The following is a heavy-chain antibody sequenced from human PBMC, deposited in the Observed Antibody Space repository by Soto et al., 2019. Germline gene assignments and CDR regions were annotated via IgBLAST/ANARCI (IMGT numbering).Heavy chain of an antibody. CDR1: GGSISNYY. V-gene: IGHV4-4*07. Sequence: SETLSLTCTVSGGSISNYYWTWIRQPAGKGLEWIASIYHGGTTFYNPSLKSRITMSVDTSNNQFSLKLTSVTAADTAVYYCARVHVMVVAGSTFDYWGHGTLVTVSS. J-gene: IGHJ4*01. D-gene: IGHD6-19*01. CDR3: ARVHVMVVAGSTFDY. CDR2: IYHGGTT.